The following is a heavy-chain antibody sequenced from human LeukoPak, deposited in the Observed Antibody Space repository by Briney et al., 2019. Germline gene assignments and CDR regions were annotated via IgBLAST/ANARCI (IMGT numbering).Heavy chain of an antibody. CDR3: ARERMVRGVINYYYGMDV. Sequence: GGSLRLSCAASGFTFSSYWMSWVRQAPGKGLKSVANIKQDGSEKYYVDSVKGRLTISRDNAKNSLYLQMNSLRAEDTAVYYCARERMVRGVINYYYGMDVWGKGTTVTVSS. CDR1: GFTFSSYW. V-gene: IGHV3-7*03. CDR2: IKQDGSEK. J-gene: IGHJ6*04. D-gene: IGHD3-10*01.